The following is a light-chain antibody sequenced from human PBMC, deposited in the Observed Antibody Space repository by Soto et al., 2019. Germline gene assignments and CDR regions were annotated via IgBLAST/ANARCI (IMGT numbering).Light chain of an antibody. CDR1: SGHSSYA. Sequence: QSVLTQSPSASASLGASVKLTCTLSSGHSSYAIAGHQQQPEKGPRYLMKLNSDGSHSKGDGIPDRFSGSSSGAERYLTISSLQSEDEADYYCQTWGTGIRVFGGGTKLTVL. CDR2: LNSDGSH. CDR3: QTWGTGIRV. V-gene: IGLV4-69*01. J-gene: IGLJ3*02.